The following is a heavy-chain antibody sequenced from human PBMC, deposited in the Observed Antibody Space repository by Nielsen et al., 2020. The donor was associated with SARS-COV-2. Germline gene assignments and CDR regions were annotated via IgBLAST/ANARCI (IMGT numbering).Heavy chain of an antibody. CDR2: ISYDGSNK. CDR3: AKGRSGSYYDAFDI. J-gene: IGHJ3*02. CDR1: GFTFSSYG. Sequence: GGSLRLSCAASGFTFSSYGMHRVRQAPGKGLEWVAVISYDGSNKYYADSVKGRFTISRDNSKNTLYLQMNSLRAEDTAVYYCAKGRSGSYYDAFDIWGQGTMVTVSS. V-gene: IGHV3-30*18. D-gene: IGHD1-26*01.